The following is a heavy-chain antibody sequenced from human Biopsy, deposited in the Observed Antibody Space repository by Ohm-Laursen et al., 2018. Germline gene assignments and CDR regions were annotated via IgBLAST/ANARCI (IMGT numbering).Heavy chain of an antibody. D-gene: IGHD1-26*01. CDR2: IYYSGST. CDR3: ARVGAGAPSIDYFDY. CDR1: GGSIGSYF. Sequence: GTLSLTCTVSGGSIGSYFWSWIRQPPGKGLEWIGYIYYSGSTNYNPSLRSRVTISVDRSKNQFSLELSSVTAADTAVYYCARVGAGAPSIDYFDYWGQGALVTVSS. J-gene: IGHJ4*02. V-gene: IGHV4-59*01.